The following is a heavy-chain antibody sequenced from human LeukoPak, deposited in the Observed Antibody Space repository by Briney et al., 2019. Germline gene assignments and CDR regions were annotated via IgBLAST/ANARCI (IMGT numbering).Heavy chain of an antibody. D-gene: IGHD4/OR15-4a*01. J-gene: IGHJ4*02. CDR1: GFTFSNYA. CDR2: IYSDNT. CDR3: ARRAGAYSHPYDY. Sequence: GGSLRLSCAASGFTFSNYAMHWVRQAPGKGLEWVSFIYSDNTHYSDSVKGRFTISRDNSKNTLYLQMNSLRAEDTAVYYCARRAGAYSHPYDYWGQGTLVTVS. V-gene: IGHV3-53*01.